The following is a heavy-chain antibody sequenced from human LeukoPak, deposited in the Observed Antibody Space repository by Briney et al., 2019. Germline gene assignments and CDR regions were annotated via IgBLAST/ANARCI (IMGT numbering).Heavy chain of an antibody. V-gene: IGHV1-24*01. J-gene: IGHJ4*02. CDR2: FDPEDGET. D-gene: IGHD3-22*01. CDR1: GYTLTELS. Sequence: ASVKVSCKISGYTLTELSMHWVRQAPGKGLEWMGGFDPEDGETIYAQKFQGRVTMTEDTSTDTAYMELSSLRSEDTAVDYCATTFPRSGYQFDYWGQGTLVTVSS. CDR3: ATTFPRSGYQFDY.